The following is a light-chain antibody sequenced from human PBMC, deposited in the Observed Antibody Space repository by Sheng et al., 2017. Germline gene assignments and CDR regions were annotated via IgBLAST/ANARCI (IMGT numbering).Light chain of an antibody. CDR3: QQSYSIPLT. Sequence: DIQMTQSPSSLTASVGDTVTISCRASQFISNSLNWYQQKPGKAPQFLIYAASSLQSGVSSRFSGSXSGSDFTLTITSLQPEDFATYYCQQSYSIPLTFGQGTKLE. CDR1: QFISNS. CDR2: AAS. J-gene: IGKJ2*01. V-gene: IGKV1-39*01.